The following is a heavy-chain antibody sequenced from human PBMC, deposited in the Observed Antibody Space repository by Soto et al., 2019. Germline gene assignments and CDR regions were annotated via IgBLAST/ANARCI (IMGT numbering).Heavy chain of an antibody. CDR3: AKEIIPLYTDWYFDL. D-gene: IGHD2-2*02. CDR1: GGSISGGVYY. CDR2: IFDSGST. Sequence: QVQLQESGPGLVKPSQTLSLTCTVSGGSISGGVYYWSWIRQPPGKGLEWIGYIFDSGSTYYNPSIKSRITELVDTSKNQFSRRLSSVTAADTAVYYCAKEIIPLYTDWYFDLWGRCTLVTVSS. J-gene: IGHJ2*01. V-gene: IGHV4-30-4*01.